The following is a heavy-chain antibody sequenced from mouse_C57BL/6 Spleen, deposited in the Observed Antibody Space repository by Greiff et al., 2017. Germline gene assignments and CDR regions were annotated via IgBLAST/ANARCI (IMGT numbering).Heavy chain of an antibody. V-gene: IGHV1-69*01. Sequence: QVQLQQPGAELVMPGASVKLSCKASGYTFTSYWMHWVKQRPGQGLEWIGEIDPSDSYTNYNQKFKGKSTLTVDKSSSTAYMQLSSLTSEDSAVYYCAYYSNDGAYWGQGTLVTVSA. J-gene: IGHJ3*01. CDR1: GYTFTSYW. CDR2: IDPSDSYT. D-gene: IGHD2-5*01. CDR3: AYYSNDGAY.